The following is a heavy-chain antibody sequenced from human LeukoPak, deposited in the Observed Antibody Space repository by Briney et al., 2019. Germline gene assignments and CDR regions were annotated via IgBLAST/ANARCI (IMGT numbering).Heavy chain of an antibody. CDR1: GYTFTGYY. V-gene: IGHV1-2*02. Sequence: RASVKVSFKASGYTFTGYYMHWVRQAPGQGLEWMGWINPNSGDTNYAQRFQGRVTMTRDTSISTAYMELNRLRSDDTARYYCARALVAAGYFVYWGQGTLVTVSS. J-gene: IGHJ4*02. CDR3: ARALVAAGYFVY. CDR2: INPNSGDT. D-gene: IGHD6-13*01.